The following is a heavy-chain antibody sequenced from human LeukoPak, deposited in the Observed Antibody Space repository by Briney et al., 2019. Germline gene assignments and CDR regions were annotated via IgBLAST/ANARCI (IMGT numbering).Heavy chain of an antibody. CDR2: ISYDGSNK. D-gene: IGHD3-10*01. Sequence: GGSLRLSCAASGFTFSSYTMHWVRQAPGKGLEWVAVISYDGSNKYYADSVKGRFTISRDNSKNTLYLQMNSLRPEDTAVYYCARGLHYYYYGMDVWGQGTTVTVSS. CDR3: ARGLHYYYYGMDV. J-gene: IGHJ6*02. CDR1: GFTFSSYT. V-gene: IGHV3-30-3*01.